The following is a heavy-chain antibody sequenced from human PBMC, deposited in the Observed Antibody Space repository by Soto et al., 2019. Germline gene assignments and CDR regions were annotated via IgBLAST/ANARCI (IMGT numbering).Heavy chain of an antibody. CDR1: GFTFSNAW. D-gene: IGHD4-17*01. Sequence: GGSLRLSCAASGFTFSNAWMNWVRQAPGKGLEWVGRIKSKTDGGTTDYAAPVKGRFTISRDDSKNTLYLQMNSLKTEDTAVCYCTTNVFNYDYGDLDPDYWGQGTLVTVSS. CDR2: IKSKTDGGTT. CDR3: TTNVFNYDYGDLDPDY. J-gene: IGHJ4*02. V-gene: IGHV3-15*07.